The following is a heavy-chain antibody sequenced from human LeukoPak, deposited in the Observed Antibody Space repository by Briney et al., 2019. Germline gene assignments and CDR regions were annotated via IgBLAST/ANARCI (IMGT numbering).Heavy chain of an antibody. D-gene: IGHD3-3*01. CDR1: GYTFTSYD. CDR3: ARGLEWLTRRHNWFDP. Sequence: GASVKVSCKASGYTFTSYDINWVRQATGQGLEWMGWMNPNSGNTGYAQKFQGRVTMTRNTSISTAYMELSSLRAEDTAVYYCARGLEWLTRRHNWFDPWGQGTLVTVSS. J-gene: IGHJ5*02. CDR2: MNPNSGNT. V-gene: IGHV1-8*01.